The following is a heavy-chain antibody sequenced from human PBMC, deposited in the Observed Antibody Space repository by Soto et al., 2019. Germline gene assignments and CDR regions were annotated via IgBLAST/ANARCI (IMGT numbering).Heavy chain of an antibody. D-gene: IGHD4-4*01. CDR2: IGTSGKTI. J-gene: IGHJ6*02. Sequence: HPGGSLRLSCAVSGFTFSSYEMNWVRQAPGEGLEWVSYIGTSGKTIYYADSVRGRFTISRDNAKNSLYLQMNSLRAEDTAVYFCARDPAIYSGKFDYGLDVWGRGTTVTVSS. CDR1: GFTFSSYE. CDR3: ARDPAIYSGKFDYGLDV. V-gene: IGHV3-48*03.